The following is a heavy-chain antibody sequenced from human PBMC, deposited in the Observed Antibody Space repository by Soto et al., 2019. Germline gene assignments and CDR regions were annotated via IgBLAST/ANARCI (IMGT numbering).Heavy chain of an antibody. CDR3: ARESEDLTSNFDY. CDR1: GFTFTRYS. CDR2: ISSTTNYI. Sequence: GRSLRLSCAASGFTFTRYSMNWVRQAPGKGLEWVSSISSTTNYIYYGDSMKGRFTISRDNAKNSLYLEMNSLRAEDTAVYYCARESEDLTSNFDYWGRRTMVTVSS. J-gene: IGHJ4*02. V-gene: IGHV3-21*06.